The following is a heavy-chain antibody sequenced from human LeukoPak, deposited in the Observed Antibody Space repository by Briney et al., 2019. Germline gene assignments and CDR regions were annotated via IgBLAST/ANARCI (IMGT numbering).Heavy chain of an antibody. V-gene: IGHV3-21*01. J-gene: IGHJ5*02. Sequence: PGGSLRLSCAASGFTFSSYGMNWVRQAPGKGLEWVSSITSSSSYIYYADSVKGRFTISKDNAKNSLYLQMNSLRAEDTAVYYCARDDYGNWFDPWGQGTLVIVSS. CDR2: ITSSSSYI. CDR1: GFTFSSYG. D-gene: IGHD3-16*01. CDR3: ARDDYGNWFDP.